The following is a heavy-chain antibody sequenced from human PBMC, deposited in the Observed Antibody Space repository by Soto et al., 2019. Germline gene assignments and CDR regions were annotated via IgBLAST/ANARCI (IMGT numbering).Heavy chain of an antibody. J-gene: IGHJ3*02. CDR1: GGSISSGGYY. V-gene: IGHV4-31*03. Sequence: QVQLQESGPGLVKPSQTLSLTCTVSGGSISSGGYYWSWIRHHPGKGLEWIGYIYSSGSTYYNPSLRSRVTISPDTSKYHFSLKLSSVTAADTAVYYCVRDYDYDSSRNHVYDIWGQGTMVTVSS. CDR2: IYSSGST. CDR3: VRDYDYDSSRNHVYDI. D-gene: IGHD3-22*01.